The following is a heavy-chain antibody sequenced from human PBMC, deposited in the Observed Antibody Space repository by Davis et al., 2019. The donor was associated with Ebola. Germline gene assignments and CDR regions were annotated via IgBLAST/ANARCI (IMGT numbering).Heavy chain of an antibody. J-gene: IGHJ5*02. CDR2: IYYSGIT. CDR1: GGSIISSSSY. D-gene: IGHD3-10*01. Sequence: SETLSLTCTVSGGSIISSSSYWGWIRQPPRKGLEWIGSIYYSGITYYNPSLKSRVTISVDTSKNQFSLKLSSVTAADTAVYYCARHAVLWFGELLYQGPNWFDPWGQGTLVTVSS. V-gene: IGHV4-39*01. CDR3: ARHAVLWFGELLYQGPNWFDP.